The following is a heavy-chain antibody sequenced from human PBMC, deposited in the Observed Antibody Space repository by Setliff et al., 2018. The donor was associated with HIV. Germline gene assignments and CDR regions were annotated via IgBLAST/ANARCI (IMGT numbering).Heavy chain of an antibody. Sequence: ASVKVSCKASGGTFSSYAISWVRQAPGQGLEWMGGIIPIFGTANYAQKFQGRVTITTDESTSTAYMELSSLRSEDTAVYYCARDDPDCSGGSCPFDYWGRGTLVTVSS. CDR1: GGTFSSYA. V-gene: IGHV1-69*05. D-gene: IGHD2-15*01. CDR3: ARDDPDCSGGSCPFDY. J-gene: IGHJ4*02. CDR2: IIPIFGTA.